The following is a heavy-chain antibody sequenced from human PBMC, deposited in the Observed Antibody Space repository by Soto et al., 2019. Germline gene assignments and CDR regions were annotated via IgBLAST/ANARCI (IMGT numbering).Heavy chain of an antibody. CDR2: IYWDDSK. V-gene: IGHV2-5*02. D-gene: IGHD3-9*01. J-gene: IGHJ4*02. Sequence: QITLKESGPTLVRPTQTLTLTCAFSGVSLSTSGVGVGWIRQPPGKALAWLAVIYWDDSKHYSPSLRSRLTITKDTSKDQALLTMTNMDPMDTGTYYCAHKGPEDWPLDYWGQGTLVTVSS. CDR1: GVSLSTSGVG. CDR3: AHKGPEDWPLDY.